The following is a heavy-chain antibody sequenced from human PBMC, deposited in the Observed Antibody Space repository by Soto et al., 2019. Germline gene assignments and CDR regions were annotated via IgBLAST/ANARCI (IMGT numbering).Heavy chain of an antibody. CDR1: GFTFSSSA. J-gene: IGHJ6*02. Sequence: EVQLLESGGGLVQPGGSLRLSCAASGFTFSSSAMSWVGQAPGKWLEWVSSISDDGASTYYADSVKGRFTISRDNSKNTLYLQMNSLRAEDTALYYCAKVFQYYYYGMDVWGQGTTVTVSS. V-gene: IGHV3-23*01. CDR3: AKVFQYYYYGMDV. CDR2: ISDDGAST.